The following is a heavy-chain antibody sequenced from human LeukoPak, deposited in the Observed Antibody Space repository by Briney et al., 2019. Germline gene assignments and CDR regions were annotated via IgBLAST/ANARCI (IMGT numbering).Heavy chain of an antibody. V-gene: IGHV3-30*03. D-gene: IGHD3-22*01. Sequence: GGSLRLSCAASGFTFSSYWMHWVRQAPGKGLEWVAVISYDGSNKYYADSVKGRFTISRDNSKNTLYLQMNSLRAEDTAVYYCARGYYDSSGYLAYWGQGTLVTVSS. CDR2: ISYDGSNK. J-gene: IGHJ4*02. CDR1: GFTFSSYW. CDR3: ARGYYDSSGYLAY.